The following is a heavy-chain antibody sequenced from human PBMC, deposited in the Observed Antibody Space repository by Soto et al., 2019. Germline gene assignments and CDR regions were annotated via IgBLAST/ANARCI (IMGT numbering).Heavy chain of an antibody. V-gene: IGHV6-1*01. D-gene: IGHD1-26*01. J-gene: IGHJ4*01. CDR3: ARGEQYSGRIFDY. CDR1: GDNVSSNSAG. CDR2: TYYRSKWYY. Sequence: PSQTLSLTCAITGDNVSSNSAGWSWVRQSPSRGLEWLGRTYYRSKWYYEYAVSVRGRITINPDTSKNQYSLQLNSVTPEDTAVYFCARGEQYSGRIFDYWGQGTLVTVSS.